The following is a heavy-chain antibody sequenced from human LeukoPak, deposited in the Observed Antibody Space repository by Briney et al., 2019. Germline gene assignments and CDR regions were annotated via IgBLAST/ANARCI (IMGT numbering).Heavy chain of an antibody. CDR3: ARVKREGTEGLLGVDV. J-gene: IGHJ6*02. CDR2: INPNSGGT. V-gene: IGHV1-2*02. Sequence: GASVKVSCKASGYTFTGYYMHWVRQAPGQGLEWMGWINPNSGGTNYAQKFQGRVTMTRDTSISTAYMELSRLRSDDTAVYYCARVKREGTEGLLGVDVWGQGTTVTVSS. D-gene: IGHD1-26*01. CDR1: GYTFTGYY.